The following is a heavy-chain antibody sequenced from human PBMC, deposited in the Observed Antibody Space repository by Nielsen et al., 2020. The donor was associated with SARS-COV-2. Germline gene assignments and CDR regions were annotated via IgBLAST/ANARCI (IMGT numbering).Heavy chain of an antibody. CDR3: ARESLRFLEWLLYHPARFDY. V-gene: IGHV4-34*01. J-gene: IGHJ4*02. CDR1: GGSFSGYY. D-gene: IGHD3-3*01. Sequence: SEILSLTCAVYGGSFSGYYWSWIRQPPGKGLEWIGEINHSGSTNYNPSLKSRVTISVDTSKNQFSLKLSSVTAADTAVYYCARESLRFLEWLLYHPARFDYWGQGTLVTVSS. CDR2: INHSGST.